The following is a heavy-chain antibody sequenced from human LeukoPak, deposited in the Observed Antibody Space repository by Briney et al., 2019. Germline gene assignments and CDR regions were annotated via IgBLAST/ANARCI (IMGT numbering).Heavy chain of an antibody. Sequence: GGSLRLSCAASGFTFSSYGMHWVRQAPGKGLEWVAVISYDGSNKYYADSVKGRFTISRDNSKNTLYLQMNSLRAEDTAVYYCAKEAYAYYYDSNGYPQGYWGQGTLVTVSS. CDR2: ISYDGSNK. CDR3: AKEAYAYYYDSNGYPQGY. CDR1: GFTFSSYG. V-gene: IGHV3-30*18. J-gene: IGHJ4*02. D-gene: IGHD3-22*01.